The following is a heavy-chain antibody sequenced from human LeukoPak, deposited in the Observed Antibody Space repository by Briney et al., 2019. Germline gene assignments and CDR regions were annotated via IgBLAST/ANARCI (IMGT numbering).Heavy chain of an antibody. Sequence: SETLSLTCTVSGGSISRSTYYWGWIRQPPGKGLEWIGNIYHSGGTYYNPSLKSRVTISVDTSRNQFSLKVRSVTAADTAVYYCATQGPPGGRIDYWGQGTLVTVPS. CDR1: GGSISRSTYY. V-gene: IGHV4-39*01. J-gene: IGHJ4*02. CDR2: IYHSGGT. CDR3: ATQGPPGGRIDY.